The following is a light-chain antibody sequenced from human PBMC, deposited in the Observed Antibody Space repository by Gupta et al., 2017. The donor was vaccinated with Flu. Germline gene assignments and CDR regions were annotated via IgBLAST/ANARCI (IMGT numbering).Light chain of an antibody. CDR2: GAS. CDR3: QQDDKSPIT. CDR1: QSLRNNY. V-gene: IGKV3-20*01. J-gene: IGKJ4*01. Sequence: GTRAFSPGERATRSCRASQSLRNNYVAWYQQKPGQNPKLLIYGASSRATGIADRFGGSGSGTDFTLTISGLEAEDFAVYYCQQDDKSPITFGGGTKVEIK.